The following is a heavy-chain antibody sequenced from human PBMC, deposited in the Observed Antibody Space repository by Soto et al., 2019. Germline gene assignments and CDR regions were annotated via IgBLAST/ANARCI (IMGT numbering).Heavy chain of an antibody. CDR2: ITSHGGST. Sequence: EVQLVESGGGLVQPGGSLRLSCSASGFTFSTYEMHWVRQAPGKGLEYVSGITSHGGSTNYADSVKARFTISRDNSKNTLYLHMSSLRAEDTAVYHCVQPPAYYSDARTYYSVWGQGTLVTVSS. CDR1: GFTFSTYE. CDR3: VQPPAYYSDARTYYSV. J-gene: IGHJ4*02. D-gene: IGHD3-22*01. V-gene: IGHV3-64D*06.